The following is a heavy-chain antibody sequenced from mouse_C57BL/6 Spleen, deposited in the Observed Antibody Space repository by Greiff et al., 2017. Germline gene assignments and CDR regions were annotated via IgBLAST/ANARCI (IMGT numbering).Heavy chain of an antibody. Sequence: QVQLKQSGPGLVQPSQSLSITCTVSGFSLTSYGVHWVRQSPGKGLEWLGVIWRGGSTDYNAAFMSRLSITKDNSKSQVFFKMNSLQADDTAIYXCAKNSDGYDPYFDYWGQGTTLTVSS. J-gene: IGHJ2*01. CDR1: GFSLTSYG. V-gene: IGHV2-5*01. CDR2: IWRGGST. CDR3: AKNSDGYDPYFDY. D-gene: IGHD2-2*01.